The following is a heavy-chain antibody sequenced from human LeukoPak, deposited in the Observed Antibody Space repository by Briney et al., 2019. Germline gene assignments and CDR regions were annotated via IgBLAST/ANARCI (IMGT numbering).Heavy chain of an antibody. Sequence: PGRSLRLSCAASGFTFRTYSIHWVRQAPGKGLEWVTVVSADGRTQLYSDSVKGRFIVSRDNSLNTLHLQMNSLETEDTAVYYCARDERAAAGGNEYYFDYWGQGTLVTVSS. D-gene: IGHD6-13*01. CDR3: ARDERAAAGGNEYYFDY. CDR1: GFTFRTYS. V-gene: IGHV3-30*03. J-gene: IGHJ4*02. CDR2: VSADGRTQ.